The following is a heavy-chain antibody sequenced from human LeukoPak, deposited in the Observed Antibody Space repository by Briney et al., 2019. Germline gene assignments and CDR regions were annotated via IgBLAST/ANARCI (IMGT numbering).Heavy chain of an antibody. Sequence: AGGSLRLSCAASGFTFSSYSMNWVRQAPGKGLEWVSYISSSSSTIYYADSVKGRFTISRDNAKNSLYLQMNSLRAEDTAVYYCARDFNWMNYWGQGTPVTVSS. CDR3: ARDFNWMNY. CDR1: GFTFSSYS. D-gene: IGHD1-20*01. J-gene: IGHJ4*02. CDR2: ISSSSSTI. V-gene: IGHV3-48*01.